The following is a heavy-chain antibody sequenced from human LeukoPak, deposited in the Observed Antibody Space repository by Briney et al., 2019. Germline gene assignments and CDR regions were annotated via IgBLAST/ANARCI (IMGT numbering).Heavy chain of an antibody. CDR1: GGSISSYY. J-gene: IGHJ4*02. CDR3: ARAYSSGVLYYFDY. CDR2: IYYSGST. D-gene: IGHD3-22*01. Sequence: SETLSLTCTVSGGSISSYYWSWIRQPPGKGLEWIGSIYYSGSTYYNPSLKSRVTISVDTSKNQFSLKLSSVTAADTAVYYCARAYSSGVLYYFDYWGQGTLVTVSS. V-gene: IGHV4-59*05.